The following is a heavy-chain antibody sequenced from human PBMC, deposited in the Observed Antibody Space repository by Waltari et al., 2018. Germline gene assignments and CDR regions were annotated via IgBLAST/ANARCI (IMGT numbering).Heavy chain of an antibody. Sequence: QVQLQESGPGLVKPSQTLSLTCPVSGGSISSGSYYWSWIRQPAGKGLEWIGYIYTSGSTNYNPSLKSRVTISVDTSKNQFSLKLSSVTAADTAVYYCARVGPYYYDSSGAFDYWGQGTLVTVSS. CDR1: GGSISSGSYY. D-gene: IGHD3-22*01. CDR3: ARVGPYYYDSSGAFDY. V-gene: IGHV4-61*09. J-gene: IGHJ4*02. CDR2: IYTSGST.